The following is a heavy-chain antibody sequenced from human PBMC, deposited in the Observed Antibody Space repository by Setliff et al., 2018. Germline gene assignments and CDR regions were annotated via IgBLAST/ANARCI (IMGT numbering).Heavy chain of an antibody. CDR3: ARGGLAAAGRKGVFEY. CDR1: GYSFTGYY. V-gene: IGHV1-46*01. J-gene: IGHJ4*02. D-gene: IGHD6-13*01. Sequence: ASVKVSCKTSGYSFTGYYMHWVRQAPGQGLEWMGIIHTGGGSASYAQKFQGRVTMTSDTSTSTVYMEVNIVTSDDTAIYYCARGGLAAAGRKGVFEYWGQGTVVTVSS. CDR2: IHTGGGSA.